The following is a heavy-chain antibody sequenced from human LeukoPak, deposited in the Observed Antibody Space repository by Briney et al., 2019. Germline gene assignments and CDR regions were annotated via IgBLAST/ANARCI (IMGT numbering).Heavy chain of an antibody. CDR3: ARDPALGKFDY. V-gene: IGHV3-48*04. D-gene: IGHD7-27*01. Sequence: PGGSLRLSCEASGFTFSSYSMNWVRQAPGKGLEWVSYISSSSSTMYYADSVKGRFTISRDNAKNSLYLQMNSLTAEDTALYYCARDPALGKFDYWGQGTLVTVSS. CDR2: ISSSSSTM. CDR1: GFTFSSYS. J-gene: IGHJ4*02.